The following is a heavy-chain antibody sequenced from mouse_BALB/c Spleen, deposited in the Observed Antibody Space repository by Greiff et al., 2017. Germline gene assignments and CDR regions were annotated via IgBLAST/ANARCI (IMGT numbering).Heavy chain of an antibody. CDR3: ARIYYDTFAY. CDR2: ISSGGSYT. D-gene: IGHD2-4*01. CDR1: GFTFSSYG. Sequence: DVKLVESGGDLVKPGGSLKLSCAASGFTFSSYGMSWVRQTPDKRLEWVATISSGGSYTYYPDSVKGRFTISRDNAKNTLYLQMSSLKSEDTAMYYCARIYYDTFAYWGQGTLVTVSA. V-gene: IGHV5-6*02. J-gene: IGHJ3*01.